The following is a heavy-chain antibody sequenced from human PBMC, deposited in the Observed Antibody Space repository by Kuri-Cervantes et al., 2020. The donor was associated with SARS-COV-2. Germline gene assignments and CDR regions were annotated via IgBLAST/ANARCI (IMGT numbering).Heavy chain of an antibody. Sequence: GGSLRLSCSASGFTFSSYAMHWVRQAPGKGLEYVSAISSNGGSTYYADSVKGRFTISRDNSKNTLYLQMNSLRAEDTAVYYCASRSPNDSSGYYYFDYWGQGTLVTVSS. J-gene: IGHJ4*02. CDR2: ISSNGGST. CDR3: ASRSPNDSSGYYYFDY. CDR1: GFTFSSYA. V-gene: IGHV3-64*04. D-gene: IGHD3-22*01.